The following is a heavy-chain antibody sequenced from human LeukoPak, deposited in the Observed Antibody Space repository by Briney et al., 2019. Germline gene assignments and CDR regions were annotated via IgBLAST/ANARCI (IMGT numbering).Heavy chain of an antibody. Sequence: SETLSLTCSVSGGSINSYYWSWIRQPPGKGLEWIGYVYYSGSTYYNPSLKSRVTISVDTSKNQFSLKLSSVTAADTAVYYCAASLWFGELREHWVDYWGQGTLVTVSS. CDR3: AASLWFGELREHWVDY. CDR2: VYYSGST. V-gene: IGHV4-59*06. J-gene: IGHJ4*02. CDR1: GGSINSYY. D-gene: IGHD3-10*01.